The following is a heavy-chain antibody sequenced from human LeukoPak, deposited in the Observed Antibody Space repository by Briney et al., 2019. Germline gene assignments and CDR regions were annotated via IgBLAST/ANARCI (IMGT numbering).Heavy chain of an antibody. D-gene: IGHD3-22*01. J-gene: IGHJ6*02. V-gene: IGHV3-23*01. CDR1: GFTFSSYA. CDR2: ISGSGGRT. Sequence: GGSLRLSCAASGFTFSSYAMSWVRQAPGKGLDWVSAISGSGGRTYYADSVKGRFTISRDNYKNTLYLQMNSLRAEDTAVYYCARDHTGGYYYDSAYGMDVWGQGTTVTVSS. CDR3: ARDHTGGYYYDSAYGMDV.